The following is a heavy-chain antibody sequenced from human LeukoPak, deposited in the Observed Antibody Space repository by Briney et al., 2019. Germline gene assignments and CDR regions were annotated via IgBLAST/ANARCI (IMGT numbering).Heavy chain of an antibody. CDR3: AREYDIRARFDS. CDR2: IWSTGEYN. CDR1: GDGFNRYN. J-gene: IGHJ4*02. D-gene: IGHD3-16*01. Sequence: GGSLRLSCGVSGDGFNRYNMNWVRRAPGKGLEWISYIWSTGEYNYYADLVKGRFNISRDNARTSVYLQMNSLRVEDTAIYSCAREYDIRARFDSWGQGTLVTVSS. V-gene: IGHV3-21*05.